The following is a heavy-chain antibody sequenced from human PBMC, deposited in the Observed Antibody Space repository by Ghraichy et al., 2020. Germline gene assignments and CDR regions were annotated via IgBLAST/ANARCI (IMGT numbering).Heavy chain of an antibody. J-gene: IGHJ4*02. V-gene: IGHV3-23*01. Sequence: GESLNISCAASGFTFSSYAMSWVRQAPGKGLEWVSAISGSGDRTFYADSVKGRFTISRDNSKNTLYLQINSLRAEDTAVYYCAKALSDGGSFEYWGQGTLVTVSS. D-gene: IGHD4-23*01. CDR1: GFTFSSYA. CDR3: AKALSDGGSFEY. CDR2: ISGSGDRT.